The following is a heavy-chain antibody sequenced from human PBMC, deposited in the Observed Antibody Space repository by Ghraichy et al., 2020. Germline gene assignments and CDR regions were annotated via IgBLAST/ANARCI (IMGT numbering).Heavy chain of an antibody. CDR1: GFTFSSYS. D-gene: IGHD1-14*01. CDR3: AREISRTPEPDY. J-gene: IGHJ4*02. Sequence: GGSLRLSCAAAGFTFSSYSMNWVRQAPGKGLEWVSSISSSSSYIYYADSVKGRFTISRDNAKNSLYLQMNSLRAEDTAVYYCAREISRTPEPDYWGQGTLVTVSS. CDR2: ISSSSSYI. V-gene: IGHV3-21*01.